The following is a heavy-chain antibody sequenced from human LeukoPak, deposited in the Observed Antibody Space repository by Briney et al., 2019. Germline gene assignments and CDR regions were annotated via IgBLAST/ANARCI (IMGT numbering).Heavy chain of an antibody. CDR1: GGSISSSIR. J-gene: IGHJ4*02. CDR3: TAQGGWYIDY. V-gene: IGHV4-4*02. D-gene: IGHD6-19*01. CDR2: IHHEGST. Sequence: SGTLSLTCGVSGGSISSSIRWSWVRQPPGKGLEWIGEIHHEGSTKYSPSLKSRVNISGDKSKNQFSLNLNSMTAADGAVYYCTAQGGWYIDYWGQGTLVTVSS.